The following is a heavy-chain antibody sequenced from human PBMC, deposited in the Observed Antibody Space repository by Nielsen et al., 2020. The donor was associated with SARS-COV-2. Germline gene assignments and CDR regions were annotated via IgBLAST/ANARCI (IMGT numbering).Heavy chain of an antibody. CDR3: TRGQVTYQYYYYYMDV. CDR2: INPNSGGT. V-gene: IGHV1-2*06. D-gene: IGHD2-21*02. CDR1: GYTFTSYG. Sequence: ASVKVSCKASGYTFTSYGISWVRQAPGQGLEWMGRINPNSGGTNYAQKFQGRVTMTRDTSISTAYMELSRLRSDDTAVYYCTRGQVTYQYYYYYMDVWGKGTTVTVSS. J-gene: IGHJ6*03.